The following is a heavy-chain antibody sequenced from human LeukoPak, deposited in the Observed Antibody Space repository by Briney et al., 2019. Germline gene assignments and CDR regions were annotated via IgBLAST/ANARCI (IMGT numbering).Heavy chain of an antibody. CDR3: AKASMIVVAPNDAFDI. J-gene: IGHJ3*02. CDR1: GFTFSSYG. Sequence: GGPLRLSCAASGFTFSSYGMHWVRQAPGKGLEWVAVISYDGSNKYYADSVKGRFTISRDNSKNTLYLQMNSLRAEDTAVYYCAKASMIVVAPNDAFDIWGQGTMVTVSS. CDR2: ISYDGSNK. V-gene: IGHV3-30*18. D-gene: IGHD3-22*01.